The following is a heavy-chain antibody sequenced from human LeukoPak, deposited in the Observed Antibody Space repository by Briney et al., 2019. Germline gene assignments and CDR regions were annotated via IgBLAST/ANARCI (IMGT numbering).Heavy chain of an antibody. CDR3: TISPDSSGWYALSYYYYGMDV. Sequence: RPGGSLRLSCAASGFTFSNAWMSWVRQAPGKGLEWVGRIKSKTDGGTTDYAAPVKGRFTISRDDSKNTLYLQMNSLKTEDTAVYYCTISPDSSGWYALSYYYYGMDVWGQGTTVTVSS. CDR2: IKSKTDGGTT. V-gene: IGHV3-15*01. D-gene: IGHD6-19*01. J-gene: IGHJ6*02. CDR1: GFTFSNAW.